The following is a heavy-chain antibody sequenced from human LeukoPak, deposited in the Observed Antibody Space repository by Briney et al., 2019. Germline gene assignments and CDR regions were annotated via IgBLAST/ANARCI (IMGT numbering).Heavy chain of an antibody. D-gene: IGHD3-3*01. CDR1: GYTFTSYY. CDR3: ARGSPLRFLEWLSGEGFDP. J-gene: IGHJ5*02. V-gene: IGHV1-46*01. Sequence: ASVNVSCKASGYTFTSYYMHWVRQAPGQGLEWMGIINPSGGSTSYAQKFQGRVTMTRDMSTSTVYMELSSLRSEDTAVYYCARGSPLRFLEWLSGEGFDPWGQGTLVTVSS. CDR2: INPSGGST.